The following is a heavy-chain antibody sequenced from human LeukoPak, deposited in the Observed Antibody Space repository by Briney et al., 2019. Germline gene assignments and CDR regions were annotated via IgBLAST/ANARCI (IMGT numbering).Heavy chain of an antibody. V-gene: IGHV1-2*02. Sequence: GASVNVSCKASGYTFTAYYMRGVRQAAGQGREGMGGIKPNSGATTYAQTCQRRVTMSRDTTISTGYMDLSGLKSDDTAVYYCALDYRAQKYYFDYWGQGTLVTVSS. CDR3: ALDYRAQKYYFDY. CDR1: GYTFTAYY. CDR2: IKPNSGAT. J-gene: IGHJ4*02. D-gene: IGHD4/OR15-4a*01.